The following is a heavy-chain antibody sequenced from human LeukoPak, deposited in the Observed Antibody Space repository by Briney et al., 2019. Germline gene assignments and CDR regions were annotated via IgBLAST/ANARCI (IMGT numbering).Heavy chain of an antibody. CDR3: AKWTYSSGWYYDY. V-gene: IGHV3-7*02. J-gene: IGHJ4*02. CDR2: IKTDGSEK. Sequence: QPGGSLTLSCAASGFTFSNYWMSWVRRAPGKGLEWVANIKTDGSEKYYVDSVKGRFTISRDNAKNSLYLQMNSLRVEDTAVYYCAKWTYSSGWYYDYWGQGTLVTVSS. CDR1: GFTFSNYW. D-gene: IGHD6-19*01.